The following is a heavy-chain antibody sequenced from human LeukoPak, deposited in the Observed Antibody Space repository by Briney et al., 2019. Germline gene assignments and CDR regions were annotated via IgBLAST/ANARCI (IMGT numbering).Heavy chain of an antibody. CDR1: GYTFSGYY. V-gene: IGHV1-2*06. CDR2: INPNSGGT. J-gene: IGHJ4*02. CDR3: ARDRSLIGSSGYYMPDY. D-gene: IGHD3-22*01. Sequence: ASVKVSCKASGYTFSGYYMHWVRQAPGQGREWMGRINPNSGGTNYARKFQGRVTMTRDTSITTAYMELSSLRSDDTAVYYCARDRSLIGSSGYYMPDYWGQGTLVTVSS.